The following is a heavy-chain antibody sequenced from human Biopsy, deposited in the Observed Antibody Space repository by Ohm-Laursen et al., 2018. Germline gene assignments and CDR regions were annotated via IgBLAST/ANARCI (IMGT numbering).Heavy chain of an antibody. J-gene: IGHJ4*01. CDR1: GFPFSDYY. CDR3: VRDRSHYYDKSDYKIGDWI. V-gene: IGHV3-11*04. Sequence: SLRLSCSASGFPFSDYYMRWICQAPGKGLDWVSYISDGGTTIYYADSVKGRFTISRDNAKKSLYLQMNSLRVEDTALYYCVRDRSHYYDKSDYKIGDWIWGHGTLVTVSS. D-gene: IGHD3-22*01. CDR2: ISDGGTTI.